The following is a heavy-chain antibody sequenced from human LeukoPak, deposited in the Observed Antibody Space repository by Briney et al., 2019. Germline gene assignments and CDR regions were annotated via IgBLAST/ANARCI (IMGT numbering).Heavy chain of an antibody. J-gene: IGHJ4*02. CDR2: IMEDGSVQ. V-gene: IGHV3-7*01. Sequence: GGSLRLSCAASGFTFSKTWMSWVRQAPGKGLEWVACIMEDGSVQKYVDSVRGRFTISRDNARNSLYLQMNSLRVEDTAVYYCVKQVSGQWLTPDSGWGQGTLVTVSS. CDR3: VKQVSGQWLTPDSG. D-gene: IGHD6-19*01. CDR1: GFTFSKTW.